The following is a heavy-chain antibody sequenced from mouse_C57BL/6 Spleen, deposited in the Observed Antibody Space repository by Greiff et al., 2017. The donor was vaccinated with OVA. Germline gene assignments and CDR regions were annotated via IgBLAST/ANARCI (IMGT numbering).Heavy chain of an antibody. Sequence: QVQLQQSGPELVKPGASVKISCKASGYAFSSSWMNWVKQRPGKGLEWIGRIYPGDGDTNYNGKFKGKATLTADTSSSTAYMQLSSLTSEDSAVYFCARSYYGSSYWYFDVWGTGTTVTVSS. CDR3: ARSYYGSSYWYFDV. CDR2: IYPGDGDT. J-gene: IGHJ1*03. V-gene: IGHV1-82*01. CDR1: GYAFSSSW. D-gene: IGHD1-1*01.